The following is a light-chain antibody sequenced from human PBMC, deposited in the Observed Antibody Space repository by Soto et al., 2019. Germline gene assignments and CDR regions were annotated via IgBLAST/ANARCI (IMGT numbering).Light chain of an antibody. CDR3: QQLNSYPLT. Sequence: DIQLTQSPSFLSASVGDRVTITCRASQGISSYLAWYQQKPGKAPKLLIYAASTLQSGVPSRFSGSGSGPEFTLTISSLQPEDFATYYCQQLNSYPLTFGPGTKVAIK. V-gene: IGKV1-9*01. CDR1: QGISSY. J-gene: IGKJ3*01. CDR2: AAS.